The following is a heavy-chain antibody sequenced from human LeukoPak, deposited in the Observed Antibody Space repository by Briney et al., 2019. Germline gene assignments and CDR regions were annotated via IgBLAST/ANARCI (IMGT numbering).Heavy chain of an antibody. V-gene: IGHV3-33*01. D-gene: IGHD6-6*01. CDR3: ATEYSSSSAFDY. J-gene: IGHJ4*02. CDR1: GFTFSTYG. CDR2: IWNDASNK. Sequence: GGSLRLSCAASGFTFSTYGMHWVRQAPGKGLEWVAMIWNDASNKYYAESVKGRFTISRDNSKNTLYLQMNSLIAEDTAVYFCATEYSSSSAFDYWGQGTLVTVSS.